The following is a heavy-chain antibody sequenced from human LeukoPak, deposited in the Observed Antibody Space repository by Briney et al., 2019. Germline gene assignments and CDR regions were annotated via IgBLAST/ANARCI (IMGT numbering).Heavy chain of an antibody. Sequence: ASVNVSFKASGYTFTSYDINWVRQATGQGLEWMGWMNPNSGNTGYAQKFQGRVTMTRNTSISTAYMELSSLRSEDTAVYYCASQYYYDSSGSPSTYYYGMDVWSQGTTVTVSS. CDR2: MNPNSGNT. V-gene: IGHV1-8*01. J-gene: IGHJ6*02. CDR1: GYTFTSYD. CDR3: ASQYYYDSSGSPSTYYYGMDV. D-gene: IGHD3-22*01.